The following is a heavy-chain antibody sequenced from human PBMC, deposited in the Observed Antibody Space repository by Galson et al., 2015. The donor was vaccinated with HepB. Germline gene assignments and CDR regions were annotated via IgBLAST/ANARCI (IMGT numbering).Heavy chain of an antibody. CDR3: ARQNIAAAALFDC. CDR1: GYSFTNYW. CDR2: IYPGDSDT. Sequence: QSGAEVKRPGESLKISCKGSGYSFTNYWIGWVRQMPGKGLEWMGIIYPGDSDTRYSPSFQGQVTISADKSISTAYLQWSSLKASDTAMYYCARQNIAAAALFDCWGQGTLVTVSS. J-gene: IGHJ4*02. V-gene: IGHV5-51*01. D-gene: IGHD6-13*01.